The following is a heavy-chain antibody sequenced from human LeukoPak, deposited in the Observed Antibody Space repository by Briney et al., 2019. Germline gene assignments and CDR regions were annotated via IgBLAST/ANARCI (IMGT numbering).Heavy chain of an antibody. CDR3: ARAGLGYGGHFDY. V-gene: IGHV3-48*02. Sequence: PGGSLRLSCAASGFTFSSYSMTWVRQAPGKGLEWVSYISSSSSTIYYAGSVKGRFTISRDNAKNSLYLQMNSLRDEDTAVYYCARAGLGYGGHFDYWGQGTLVTVSS. CDR2: ISSSSSTI. CDR1: GFTFSSYS. J-gene: IGHJ4*02. D-gene: IGHD4-23*01.